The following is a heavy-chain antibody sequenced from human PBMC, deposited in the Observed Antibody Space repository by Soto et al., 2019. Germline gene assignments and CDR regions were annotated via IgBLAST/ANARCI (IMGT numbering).Heavy chain of an antibody. CDR2: ISYDGSNK. CDR1: GFTFSSYA. J-gene: IGHJ6*02. V-gene: IGHV3-30-3*01. Sequence: GGSLRLSCAASGFTFSSYAIHWVRQAPGKGLEWVAVISYDGSNKYYADSVKGRFTISRDNSKNTLYLQMSSLRAEDTAVYYCARDYYRFNSGYGFSMDVWGQGTTVTVSS. CDR3: ARDYYRFNSGYGFSMDV. D-gene: IGHD5-12*01.